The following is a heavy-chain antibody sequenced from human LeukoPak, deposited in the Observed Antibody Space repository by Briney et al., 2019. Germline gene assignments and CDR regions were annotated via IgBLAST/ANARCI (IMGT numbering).Heavy chain of an antibody. V-gene: IGHV3-21*01. D-gene: IGHD2-2*01. CDR1: GFTFSSYS. CDR3: ARGKNSFSTSRPIGFDP. Sequence: GGSLRLSCAASGFTFSSYSMNWVRQAPGKGLEWVSSISSSSSYIYYADSVRGRFTISRDNAKNLLYLQMNSLRAEDTAVYYCARGKNSFSTSRPIGFDPWGQGTLVTVSS. CDR2: ISSSSSYI. J-gene: IGHJ5*02.